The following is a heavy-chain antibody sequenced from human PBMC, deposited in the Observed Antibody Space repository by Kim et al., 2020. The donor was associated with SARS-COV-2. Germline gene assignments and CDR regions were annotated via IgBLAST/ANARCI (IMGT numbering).Heavy chain of an antibody. D-gene: IGHD1-7*01. J-gene: IGHJ4*02. Sequence: GGSLRLSCAAPGFTFGGSNVQWVRQASGNGLEWVGRIRRRGNSDATGYSAAVKGRFTISRDDSKNTAYLQMNSLNTEDTAVYYCKCWNSDSLVDYWGEGTLVTVSS. CDR3: KCWNSDSLVDY. CDR2: IRRRGNSDAT. V-gene: IGHV3-73*01. CDR1: GFTFGGSN.